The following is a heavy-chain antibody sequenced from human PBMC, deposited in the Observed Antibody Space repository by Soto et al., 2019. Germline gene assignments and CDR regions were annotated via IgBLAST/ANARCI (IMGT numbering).Heavy chain of an antibody. V-gene: IGHV4-59*11. J-gene: IGHJ5*02. CDR3: ARDKYCSGGSCRKNWFDP. CDR2: IYDDGSA. CDR1: DGSLSSPY. D-gene: IGHD2-15*01. Sequence: SATQSLTCPVSDGSLSSPYWSWLRPQPGKGLEWLAYIYDDGSANYNPSLKSRATISLDMSKNQFSLKLTSVTAADTAVYYCARDKYCSGGSCRKNWFDPWGQGTLVTFSS.